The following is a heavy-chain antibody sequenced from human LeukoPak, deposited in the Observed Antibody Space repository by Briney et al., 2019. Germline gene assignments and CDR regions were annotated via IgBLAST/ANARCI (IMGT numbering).Heavy chain of an antibody. CDR3: ARGYYGSGSHCCHMDV. Sequence: SETLSLTCAVYVGSFSGYYWSWIRQPPGKGLEWIGEINHSGSTNYNSSLKSRVTISVDTSKNQFSLKLSSVTAADTAVYYCARGYYGSGSHCCHMDVWGKGTTFTVSS. V-gene: IGHV4-34*01. J-gene: IGHJ6*03. D-gene: IGHD3-10*01. CDR2: INHSGST. CDR1: VGSFSGYY.